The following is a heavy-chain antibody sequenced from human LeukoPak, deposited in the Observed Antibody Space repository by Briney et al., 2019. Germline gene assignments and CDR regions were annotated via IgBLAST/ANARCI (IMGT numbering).Heavy chain of an antibody. J-gene: IGHJ4*02. Sequence: SETLSLTCTVSGGSISSYYWSWIRQPPGKGLEWIGYIYNSRSTNYNPSLKSRVTISVDTPKNQFSLKLTSVTASDSAVYYCASSNWLRDANFDSWGQGTLVTVSS. V-gene: IGHV4-59*08. CDR2: IYNSRST. D-gene: IGHD6-13*01. CDR1: GGSISSYY. CDR3: ASSNWLRDANFDS.